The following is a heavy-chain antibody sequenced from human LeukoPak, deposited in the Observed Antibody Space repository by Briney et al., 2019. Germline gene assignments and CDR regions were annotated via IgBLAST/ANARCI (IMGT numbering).Heavy chain of an antibody. J-gene: IGHJ5*02. Sequence: SETLSLTCFVSGGSISDKTFYWAWLRQPPGKALEWIGNIFYRGTTYYNPSLKSRVTIFVDTSRNQFSLKLSSVTAADTAVYYCARGVGWFDPWGQGTLVTVSS. V-gene: IGHV4-39*07. CDR1: GGSISDKTFY. CDR3: ARGVGWFDP. CDR2: IFYRGTT.